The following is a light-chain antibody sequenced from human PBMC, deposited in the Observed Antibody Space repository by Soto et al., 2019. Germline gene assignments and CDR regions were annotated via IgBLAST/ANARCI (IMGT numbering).Light chain of an antibody. Sequence: EIVLTQSPGTLSLSPGERATLSCRASQSVSSSHLAWYQQKPGRAPTLLIYGASSRATGIPDRFSGSGSGTDFTLTISILEPGDFAVYYCQQYGSLWTFGQGTKVEIK. CDR1: QSVSSSH. CDR2: GAS. V-gene: IGKV3-20*01. CDR3: QQYGSLWT. J-gene: IGKJ1*01.